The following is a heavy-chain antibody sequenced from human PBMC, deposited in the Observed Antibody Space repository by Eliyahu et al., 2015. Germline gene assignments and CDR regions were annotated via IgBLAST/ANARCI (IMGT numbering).Heavy chain of an antibody. D-gene: IGHD4-17*01. Sequence: QVQLQQWGAGLLKPSETLSLTCAVYGGSXSGXYWSWIRQPPGKGLEWIGEINHXGSTNYNPSLKSRVTISVDTSKNQFSLKLSSVTAADTAVYYCARGLGDFDYGDSLYYFDYWGQGTLVTVSS. CDR1: GGSXSGXY. J-gene: IGHJ4*02. CDR2: INHXGST. CDR3: ARGLGDFDYGDSLYYFDY. V-gene: IGHV4-34*01.